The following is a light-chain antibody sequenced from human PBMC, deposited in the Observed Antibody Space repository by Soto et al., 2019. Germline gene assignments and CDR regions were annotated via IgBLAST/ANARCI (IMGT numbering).Light chain of an antibody. CDR2: LAS. V-gene: IGKV1-39*01. J-gene: IGKJ2*01. CDR1: QTITRY. Sequence: DIQMTQSPSSLSASVGDRVVISCRASQTITRYLNWYQQKPGEAPKLLIYLASSLLRGVPSRFTGGGSGTDFTLTINGLQPEDFATYYCQQSHSSPPTFGRGTKLEF. CDR3: QQSHSSPPT.